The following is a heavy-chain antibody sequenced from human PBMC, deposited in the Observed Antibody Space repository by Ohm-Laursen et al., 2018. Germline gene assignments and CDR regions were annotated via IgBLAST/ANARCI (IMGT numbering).Heavy chain of an antibody. CDR2: ISGSGINT. CDR1: GLSVSITY. Sequence: SLRLSCSASGLSVSITYMKWVRQAPGKGLEWVSTISGSGINTHYADSVKGRFTISRDNSKNTLYLQMNSLRAEDTAVYYCAKEMTTVTHFDFWGQGTLVTVSS. J-gene: IGHJ4*02. D-gene: IGHD4-17*01. CDR3: AKEMTTVTHFDF. V-gene: IGHV3-23*01.